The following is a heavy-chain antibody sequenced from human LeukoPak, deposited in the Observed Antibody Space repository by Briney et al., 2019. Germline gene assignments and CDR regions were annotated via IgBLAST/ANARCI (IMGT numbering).Heavy chain of an antibody. CDR3: TKGANGHSFDY. J-gene: IGHJ4*02. CDR1: GYSFTSYG. D-gene: IGHD2-8*01. V-gene: IGHV5-51*01. Sequence: GESLKISCKGSGYSFTSYGIAWVRPMPGKGVEWMGLIFPGDSDTRYSPSFQGQVTISADKSSSTAYLQWSSLKASDTALYYCTKGANGHSFDYWGQGTPVTVSS. CDR2: IFPGDSDT.